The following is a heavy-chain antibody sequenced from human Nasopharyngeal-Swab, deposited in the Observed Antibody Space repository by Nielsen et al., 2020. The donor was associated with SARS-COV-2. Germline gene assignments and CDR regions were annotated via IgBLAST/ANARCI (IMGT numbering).Heavy chain of an antibody. D-gene: IGHD6-19*01. V-gene: IGHV3-30-3*01. CDR2: ISYDGSNK. J-gene: IGHJ4*02. Sequence: WIRQPPGKGLEWVAVISYDGSNKYYADSVKGRFTISRDNSKDTLYLQMNSLRAEDTAVYYCAREGYSSGWLDYWGQGTLVTVSS. CDR3: AREGYSSGWLDY.